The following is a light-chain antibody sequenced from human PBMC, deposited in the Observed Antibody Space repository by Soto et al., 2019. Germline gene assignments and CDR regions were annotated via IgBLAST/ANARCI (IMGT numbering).Light chain of an antibody. CDR2: GTS. CDR3: QQYGSSPIT. CDR1: QSVSSY. V-gene: IGKV3-20*01. Sequence: EIVLTQSPATLSLSPWERATLSCRASQSVSSYLAWYQQKPGQAPRLLIYGTSSRATGIPDRFSGSGSGTDFTLTISRLEPEDFAVYYCQQYGSSPITFGQGTRLEIK. J-gene: IGKJ5*01.